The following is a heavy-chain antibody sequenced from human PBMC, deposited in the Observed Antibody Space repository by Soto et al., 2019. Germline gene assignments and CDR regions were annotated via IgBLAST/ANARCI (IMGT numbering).Heavy chain of an antibody. CDR3: ARDAPIFNTVTTNRSYWYFDL. J-gene: IGHJ2*01. CDR1: GGSISSGGYY. V-gene: IGHV4-31*03. Sequence: QVQLQESGPGLVKPSQTLSLTCTVSGGSISSGGYYWSWIRQHPGKGLEWIGYIYYSGSTYYNPSLKSRVTISVDTSKNQFSLKLSSVTAADTAVYYCARDAPIFNTVTTNRSYWYFDLWGRGTLVTVSS. CDR2: IYYSGST. D-gene: IGHD4-17*01.